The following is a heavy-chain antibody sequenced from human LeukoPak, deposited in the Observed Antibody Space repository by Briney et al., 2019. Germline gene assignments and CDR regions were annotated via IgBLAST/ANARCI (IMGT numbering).Heavy chain of an antibody. CDR3: ARDQGAAADPYYFDY. D-gene: IGHD6-13*01. CDR1: GYTFTGYY. Sequence: ASVKVSCKASGYTFTGYYMHWVRQAPGQGLEWMGWTNPNSGGTNYAQKFQGWVTMTRDTSISTAYMELSRLRSDDTAVYYCARDQGAAADPYYFDYWGQGTLVTVSS. J-gene: IGHJ4*02. V-gene: IGHV1-2*04. CDR2: TNPNSGGT.